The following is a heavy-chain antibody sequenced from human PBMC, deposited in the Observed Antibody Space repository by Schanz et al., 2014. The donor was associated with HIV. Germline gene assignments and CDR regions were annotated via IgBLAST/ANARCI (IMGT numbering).Heavy chain of an antibody. CDR3: ARGGNCSGGSCSPWYFDY. CDR1: GGPFSNYA. Sequence: QVPLVQSGSEVRKPGTSVMVSCKASGGPFSNYALNWVRQAPGQGLEWMGGIIPMLETVNYGQKFQGRVTITADKSTSTGYMDLTSLRSDDTAVYYCARGGNCSGGSCSPWYFDYWGQGTLVTVSS. J-gene: IGHJ4*02. CDR2: IIPMLETV. D-gene: IGHD2-15*01. V-gene: IGHV1-69*06.